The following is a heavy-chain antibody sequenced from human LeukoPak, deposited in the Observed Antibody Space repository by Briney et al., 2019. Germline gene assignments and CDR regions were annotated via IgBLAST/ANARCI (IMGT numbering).Heavy chain of an antibody. Sequence: SETLSLTCTVSGGSISTYYWDWIRQPPGKGLEWIGYIYYSGATNYNPSLKSRVTISVDTSKNQFSLKLSSVTAADTAVYYCARGVYIAAAQYGFWGQGTLVTVSS. J-gene: IGHJ4*02. CDR3: ARGVYIAAAQYGF. D-gene: IGHD6-13*01. V-gene: IGHV4-59*01. CDR1: GGSISTYY. CDR2: IYYSGAT.